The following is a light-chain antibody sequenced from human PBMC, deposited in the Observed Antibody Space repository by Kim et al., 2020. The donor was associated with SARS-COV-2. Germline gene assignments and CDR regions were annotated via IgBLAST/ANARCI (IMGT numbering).Light chain of an antibody. CDR2: DAS. V-gene: IGKV3-15*01. CDR3: QQYINWYS. Sequence: IVMTQSPATLSVSPGERATLSCRASQSVSTNLAWYQHKPGKAPRLLIFDASTPAPGVPARFSGSGSGTDFTLTINSLQSEDFAVYYWQQYINWYSFGQGTKLEI. J-gene: IGKJ2*03. CDR1: QSVSTN.